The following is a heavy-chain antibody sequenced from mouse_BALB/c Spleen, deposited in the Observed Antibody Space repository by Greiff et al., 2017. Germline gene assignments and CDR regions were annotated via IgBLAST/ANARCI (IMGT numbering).Heavy chain of an antibody. CDR2: IYPGNGDT. J-gene: IGHJ2*01. D-gene: IGHD2-14*01. CDR3: GRDHYGGGTTYFDY. Sequence: QVQLQQPGAELVKPGASVKMSCKASGYTFTSYNMHWVKQTPGQGLEWIGAIYPGNGDTSYNQKFKGKATLTADKSSSTAYMQLSSLTSEDSAVYYCGRDHYGGGTTYFDYWGQGTTLTVSS. V-gene: IGHV1-12*01. CDR1: GYTFTSYN.